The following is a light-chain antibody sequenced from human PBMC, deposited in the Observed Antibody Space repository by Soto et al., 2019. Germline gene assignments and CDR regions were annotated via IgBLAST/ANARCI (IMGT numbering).Light chain of an antibody. CDR2: TTS. Sequence: DIQMTQSPSSLSASVGDRVTITCRASQSITSYLNWYQQKPGKAPKLLIYTTSNLQSGVPSRFSDSGSGTAFTLTISSMQAEDFAAYYCQQSYRTPQTFGQGTKVEIK. V-gene: IGKV1-39*01. CDR1: QSITSY. CDR3: QQSYRTPQT. J-gene: IGKJ1*01.